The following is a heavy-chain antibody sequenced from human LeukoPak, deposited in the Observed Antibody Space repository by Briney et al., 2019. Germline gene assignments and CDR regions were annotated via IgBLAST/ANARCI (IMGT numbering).Heavy chain of an antibody. CDR1: CG. CDR3: ARGVHERFLEWVGDY. J-gene: IGHJ4*02. D-gene: IGHD3-3*01. V-gene: IGHV3-48*01. Sequence: CGMNWVRQAPGKGLEWVSYINNSSNSIYKADSVKGRFTISRDNAKNSVYLQMDSLRVEDTAMYYYARGVHERFLEWVGDYWGQGVMVTVSA. CDR2: INNSSNSI.